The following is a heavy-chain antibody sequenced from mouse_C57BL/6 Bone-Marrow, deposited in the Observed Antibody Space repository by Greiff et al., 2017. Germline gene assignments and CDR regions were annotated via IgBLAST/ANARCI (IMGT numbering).Heavy chain of an antibody. CDR1: GYTFTSYW. CDR3: AGLLLRSYYFDY. CDR2: INPSSGYT. V-gene: IGHV1-7*01. D-gene: IGHD1-1*01. Sequence: VQLVESGAELAKPGASVKLSCKASGYTFTSYWMHWVKQRPGQGLEWIGYINPSSGYTKYNQKFKDKATLTADKSSSTAYMKLSSLTYEDSAVYYCAGLLLRSYYFDYWGQGTTLTVSS. J-gene: IGHJ2*01.